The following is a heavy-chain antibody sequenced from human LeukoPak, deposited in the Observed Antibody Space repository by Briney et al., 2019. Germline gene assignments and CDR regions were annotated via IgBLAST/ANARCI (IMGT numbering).Heavy chain of an antibody. CDR3: AKDRSCTNDICHGDFDY. D-gene: IGHD2-8*01. CDR1: GFTFSSYA. V-gene: IGHV3-23*01. Sequence: GGSLRLSCAASGFTFSSYAVSWVRQAPGKGLEWVSRISGSGGSTYSADSVKGRFTISRDNSKNTLYLQMNSLRAEDTALYYCAKDRSCTNDICHGDFDYWGQGTLVTVSS. J-gene: IGHJ4*02. CDR2: ISGSGGST.